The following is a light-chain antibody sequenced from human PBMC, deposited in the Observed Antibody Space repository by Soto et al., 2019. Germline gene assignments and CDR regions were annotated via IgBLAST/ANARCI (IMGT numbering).Light chain of an antibody. Sequence: IQMTQSPSTLSASVGDRVTITCRASHNIERWMAWYQQKPGKAPSLLIFDASTLHSGVPSRFSGSGSGTEFTLTISSLQPDDFATYYCQQYNSYSRAFGQGTKVDIK. CDR1: HNIERW. CDR3: QQYNSYSRA. CDR2: DAS. J-gene: IGKJ1*01. V-gene: IGKV1-5*01.